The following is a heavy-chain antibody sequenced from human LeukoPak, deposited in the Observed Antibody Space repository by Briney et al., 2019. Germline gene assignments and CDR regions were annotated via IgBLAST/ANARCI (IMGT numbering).Heavy chain of an antibody. CDR1: GGSISSYY. D-gene: IGHD4-23*01. CDR2: TYYSGST. CDR3: ARHPSWPDYGGTFDY. Sequence: SETLSLTCTVSGGSISSYYWSWIRQPPGKGLEWIGYTYYSGSTNYNPSLKSRVTISVDTSKNQFSLNLSSVTAADTAVYYCARHPSWPDYGGTFDYWGRGTLVIVSS. J-gene: IGHJ4*02. V-gene: IGHV4-59*08.